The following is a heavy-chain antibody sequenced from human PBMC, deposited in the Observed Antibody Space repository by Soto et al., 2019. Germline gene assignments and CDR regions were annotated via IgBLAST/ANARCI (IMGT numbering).Heavy chain of an antibody. J-gene: IGHJ6*02. CDR3: ARVVITTSGYYYGMDV. V-gene: IGHV5-10-1*01. Sequence: GESLKISCKGSGYSFTCYWISWVRQMPGKGLEWMGRIDPSDSYTNYSPSFQGHVTISADKSISTAYLQWSSLKASDTAMYYCARVVITTSGYYYGMDVWGQGTTVTVSS. CDR2: IDPSDSYT. D-gene: IGHD3-22*01. CDR1: GYSFTCYW.